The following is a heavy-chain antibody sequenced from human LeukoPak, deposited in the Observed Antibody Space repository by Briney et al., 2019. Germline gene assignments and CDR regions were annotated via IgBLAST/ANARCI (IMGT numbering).Heavy chain of an antibody. Sequence: PGGSLRLSCAASGFTFSSYGMHWVRQAPGKGLEWVAFIRYDGSNKYYADSVKGRFTISRDNCKNTLYLQVNSLRAEDTALYYCAKDMSDTAMGTLRFDYWGQGTLVTVSS. CDR2: IRYDGSNK. CDR3: AKDMSDTAMGTLRFDY. D-gene: IGHD5-18*01. CDR1: GFTFSSYG. J-gene: IGHJ4*02. V-gene: IGHV3-30*02.